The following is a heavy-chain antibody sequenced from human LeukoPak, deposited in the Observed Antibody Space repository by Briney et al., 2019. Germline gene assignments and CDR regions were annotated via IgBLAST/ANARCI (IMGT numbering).Heavy chain of an antibody. J-gene: IGHJ4*02. CDR2: ISGSGGST. Sequence: GGSLRLSCAASGFTFSSYAMSWVRQAPGKGLEWVSAISGSGGSTYYADSVKGRFTISRDNSKNTLYLQMNSLRAEDTAVYYCARGSRDGYNLRGLWGQGTLVTVSS. D-gene: IGHD5-24*01. CDR1: GFTFSSYA. V-gene: IGHV3-23*01. CDR3: ARGSRDGYNLRGL.